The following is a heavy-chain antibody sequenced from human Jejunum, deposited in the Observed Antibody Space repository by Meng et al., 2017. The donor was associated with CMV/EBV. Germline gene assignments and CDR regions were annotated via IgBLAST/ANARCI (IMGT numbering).Heavy chain of an antibody. Sequence: GAEGKKPGAAVRVSCRSSGYTFTHHGISWIRQAPGQGLEWMGWISCYNGDTNYAQKLQGRVTMTTDTSTNTAYMDLRGLRSDDTAVYYCARDPSNTSGRYAYFDYWGQGTLVTVSS. J-gene: IGHJ4*02. CDR1: GYTFTHHG. CDR2: ISCYNGDT. V-gene: IGHV1-18*01. D-gene: IGHD6-19*01. CDR3: ARDPSNTSGRYAYFDY.